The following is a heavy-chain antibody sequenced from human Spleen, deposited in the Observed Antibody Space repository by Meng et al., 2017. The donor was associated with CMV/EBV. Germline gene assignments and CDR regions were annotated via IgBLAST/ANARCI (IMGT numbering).Heavy chain of an antibody. CDR1: RFSFSNYG. Sequence: GESLKISCTASRFSFSNYGMQWVRQAPGKGLEWVANINQDGSDKYYVDSVKGRFTISRDNAKKSLYLQMNSLRAEDTAVYYCALSRDGYNWEFFFDYWDQGTLVTVSS. CDR3: ALSRDGYNWEFFFDY. D-gene: IGHD5-24*01. V-gene: IGHV3-7*01. J-gene: IGHJ4*02. CDR2: INQDGSDK.